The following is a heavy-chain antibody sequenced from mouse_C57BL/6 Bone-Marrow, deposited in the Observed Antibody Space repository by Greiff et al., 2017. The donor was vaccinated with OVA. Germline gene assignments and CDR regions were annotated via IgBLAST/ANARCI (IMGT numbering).Heavy chain of an antibody. V-gene: IGHV14-4*01. J-gene: IGHJ4*01. CDR3: TTFYTTGAMDY. CDR2: IDPENGAT. Sequence: EVQLQQSGAELVRPGASVKLSCTASGFNIKDDYMHWVKQRPEQGLEWIGWIDPENGATEYASKFQGKATITADTSSNTAYLQLSSLTSEDTAVYYCTTFYTTGAMDYWGQGTSVTVSS. D-gene: IGHD1-1*01. CDR1: GFNIKDDY.